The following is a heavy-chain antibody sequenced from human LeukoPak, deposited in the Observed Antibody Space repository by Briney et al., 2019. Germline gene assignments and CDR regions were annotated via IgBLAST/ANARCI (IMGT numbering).Heavy chain of an antibody. V-gene: IGHV3-30*18. CDR3: AKSDSSGWPFYSYYGMDV. D-gene: IGHD6-19*01. CDR1: GFTFSSYG. Sequence: GGSLRLSCAASGFTFSSYGMHWVRQAPGKGLEWVAVISYDGSNKYYADSVKGRFTISRDNSKNTLYLQMNSLRAEDTAVYYCAKSDSSGWPFYSYYGMDVWGQGTTVTVSS. CDR2: ISYDGSNK. J-gene: IGHJ6*02.